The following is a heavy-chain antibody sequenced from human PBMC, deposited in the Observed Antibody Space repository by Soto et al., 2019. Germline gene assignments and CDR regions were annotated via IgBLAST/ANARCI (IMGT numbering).Heavy chain of an antibody. J-gene: IGHJ4*02. CDR2: IDPSDSYT. D-gene: IGHD3-10*01. V-gene: IGHV5-10-1*01. Sequence: GESLKISCKGSGYSFTNYWISWVRQMPGKGLEWMGKIDPSDSYTKYNPSFQGHVTISADKSISTAHLQWSSLEASDTDMYYCARHAYYESGTSHPSHWGQGSLVTVSS. CDR3: ARHAYYESGTSHPSH. CDR1: GYSFTNYW.